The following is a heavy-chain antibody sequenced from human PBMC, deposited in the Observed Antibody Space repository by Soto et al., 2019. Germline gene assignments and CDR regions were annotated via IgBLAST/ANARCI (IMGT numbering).Heavy chain of an antibody. D-gene: IGHD4-17*01. CDR3: ARRGDYGGWFDP. CDR2: IIPILGIA. V-gene: IGHV1-69*02. J-gene: IGHJ5*02. CDR1: GGTFSSYT. Sequence: SVKVSCKASGGTFSSYTISWVRQAPGQGLEWMGRIIPILGIANYAQKFQGRVTITADKSTSTAYMELSSLRSEDTAVYYCARRGDYGGWFDPWGQGTLVTVSS.